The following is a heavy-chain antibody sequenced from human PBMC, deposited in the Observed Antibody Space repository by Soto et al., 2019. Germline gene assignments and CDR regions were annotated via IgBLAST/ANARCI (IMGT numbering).Heavy chain of an antibody. D-gene: IGHD6-19*01. CDR2: FSGRGGST. CDR3: AKAPHVQWLGDY. CDR1: GFTFSSYA. J-gene: IGHJ4*02. V-gene: IGHV3-23*01. Sequence: GGSLRLSCAASGFTFSSYAMSWVRQAPGKGLEWVSAFSGRGGSTYYADSVKGRFTISRDNSKNTLYLQMNSLRAEDTAVYYCAKAPHVQWLGDYWGQGTLVTVSS.